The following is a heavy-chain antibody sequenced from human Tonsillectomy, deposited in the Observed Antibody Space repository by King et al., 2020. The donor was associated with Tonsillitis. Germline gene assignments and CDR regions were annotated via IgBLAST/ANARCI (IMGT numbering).Heavy chain of an antibody. CDR3: ATEKRGNSLEGYFDC. CDR1: GFTFDDYA. Sequence: VQLVESGGGLVQPGRSLRLSCAASGFTFDDYAMHWVRQAPGKGLEWVSGISWSSGSIGYADSVKGRFTISRDNAKNSLYLQMYSLRPEDTALYYCATEKRGNSLEGYFDCWGQGTLVTVTS. V-gene: IGHV3-9*01. J-gene: IGHJ4*02. D-gene: IGHD1-7*01. CDR2: ISWSSGSI.